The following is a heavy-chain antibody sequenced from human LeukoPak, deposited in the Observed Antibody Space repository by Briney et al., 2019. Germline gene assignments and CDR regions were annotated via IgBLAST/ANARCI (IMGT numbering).Heavy chain of an antibody. D-gene: IGHD3-10*01. CDR1: VLPQYRYP. V-gene: IGHV3-23*01. CDR2: ISSSGGST. J-gene: IGHJ4*02. CDR3: ATMGGLVSFRIY. Sequence: GGPLTLSCTASVLPQYRYPVRWARHARGEAVVWVSAISSSGGSTYYADSVKGRFTISRDNSKNTLYLQMNSLRAEDTAVYYCATMGGLVSFRIYWGRGTLVTVSS.